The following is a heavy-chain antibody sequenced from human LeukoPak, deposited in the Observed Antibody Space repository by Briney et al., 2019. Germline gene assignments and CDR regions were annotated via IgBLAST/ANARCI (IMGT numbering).Heavy chain of an antibody. J-gene: IGHJ3*02. CDR2: INPSGGST. Sequence: ASVKVSCKASGGTFSSYAISWVRQAPGQGLEWMGIINPSGGSTSYAQKFQGRVTMTRDTSTSTVYMELSSLRSEDTAVYYCASGDAFDIWGQGTTVTVSS. CDR3: ASGDAFDI. V-gene: IGHV1-46*01. CDR1: GGTFSSYA.